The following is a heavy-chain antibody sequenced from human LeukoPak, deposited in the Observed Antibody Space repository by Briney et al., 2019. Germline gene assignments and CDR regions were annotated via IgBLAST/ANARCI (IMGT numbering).Heavy chain of an antibody. D-gene: IGHD4-17*01. Sequence: PSETLSLTCTVSGGSISSDDYYWSWIRQPPGKGLEWIGYIYYSGSTYYNPSLKSRVTISVDTSKNQFSLKLSSVTAADTAVYYCARVHGDFYFDYWGQGTLVTVSS. CDR3: ARVHGDFYFDY. V-gene: IGHV4-30-4*01. CDR2: IYYSGST. CDR1: GGSISSDDYY. J-gene: IGHJ4*02.